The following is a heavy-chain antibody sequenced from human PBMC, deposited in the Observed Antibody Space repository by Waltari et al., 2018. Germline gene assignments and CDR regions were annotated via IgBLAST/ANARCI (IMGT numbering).Heavy chain of an antibody. Sequence: QVQLPESGPGLVKPSETLSLTCTASGGSISSHYWSWIGPPPGKGLEWIGYIYYSGSTNYSPSLKSRVTISVDTSKNQFSLKLSAVTAADTAVYYCARVPSSGASKEAFDIWGQGTMVTVSS. CDR3: ARVPSSGASKEAFDI. V-gene: IGHV4-59*11. CDR1: GGSISSHY. D-gene: IGHD6-19*01. CDR2: IYYSGST. J-gene: IGHJ3*02.